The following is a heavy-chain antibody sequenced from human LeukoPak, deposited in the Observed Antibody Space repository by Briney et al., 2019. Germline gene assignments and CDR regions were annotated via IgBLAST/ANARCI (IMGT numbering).Heavy chain of an antibody. V-gene: IGHV3-9*01. D-gene: IGHD6-19*01. Sequence: AGGSLRLSCAASGFTFDDYAMHWVRQAPGKGLEWVSGICWNGGSIGYADSVKGRFTISRDNAKNSLYLQMNSLRAEDTALYYCAKDKGRGWYTYFDYWGQGTLVTVSS. CDR1: GFTFDDYA. CDR2: ICWNGGSI. CDR3: AKDKGRGWYTYFDY. J-gene: IGHJ4*02.